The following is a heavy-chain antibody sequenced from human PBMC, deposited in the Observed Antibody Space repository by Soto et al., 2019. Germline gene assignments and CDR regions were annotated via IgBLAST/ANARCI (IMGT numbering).Heavy chain of an antibody. D-gene: IGHD2-8*02. Sequence: GASVKVSCKASGYTFTSYAMHWVRQAPGQRLEWMGWINAGNGNTKYSQKFQGRVTITRDTSASTAYMELSSLTSEDTAVYYCARYFFDSTGYFDYWGQGTPVTVSS. CDR1: GYTFTSYA. CDR3: ARYFFDSTGYFDY. J-gene: IGHJ4*02. V-gene: IGHV1-3*01. CDR2: INAGNGNT.